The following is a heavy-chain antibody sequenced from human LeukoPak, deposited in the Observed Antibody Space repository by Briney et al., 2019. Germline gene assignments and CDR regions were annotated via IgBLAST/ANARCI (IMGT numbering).Heavy chain of an antibody. V-gene: IGHV3-23*01. D-gene: IGHD3-10*01. J-gene: IGHJ4*02. Sequence: GGSLRLSCAASGFTFSSFPMSWVRQAPGKGLEWVSAISGSGGSTYYADSVKGRFTISRDNSKNTLYLQMNSLRAEDTAVYYCAKVWGVYYFDYWGQGTLVTVSS. CDR3: AKVWGVYYFDY. CDR2: ISGSGGST. CDR1: GFTFSSFP.